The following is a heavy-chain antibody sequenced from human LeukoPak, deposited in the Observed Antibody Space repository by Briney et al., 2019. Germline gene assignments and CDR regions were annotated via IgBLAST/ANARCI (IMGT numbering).Heavy chain of an antibody. V-gene: IGHV1-3*01. Sequence: ASVKVSCKASGYRFTTDMYTIHWLRQAPGHRLEWMGWINAGNGNAKYSQKFQGRVTITGDTSARTVYMEVSSLVSEDTAVYYCARDSDSSGWSWVYWGQGTLVTVSS. D-gene: IGHD6-19*01. CDR1: GYRFTTDMYT. CDR2: INAGNGNA. J-gene: IGHJ4*02. CDR3: ARDSDSSGWSWVY.